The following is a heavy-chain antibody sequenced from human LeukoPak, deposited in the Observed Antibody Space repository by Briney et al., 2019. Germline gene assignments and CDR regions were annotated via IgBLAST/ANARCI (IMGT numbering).Heavy chain of an antibody. J-gene: IGHJ6*03. V-gene: IGHV4-38-2*02. CDR2: ISDSGSA. Sequence: SETLSLTCTVSGSSMSSDYYWGWIRQPPGKGLEWIGSISDSGSAYYNPSLKSRVVISVDPSKNQFSLKLSSVTAADTAIYYCARDFSSSSTVYYYYYMDVWGKGTTVTVSS. CDR3: ARDFSSSSTVYYYYYMDV. D-gene: IGHD6-6*01. CDR1: GSSMSSDYY.